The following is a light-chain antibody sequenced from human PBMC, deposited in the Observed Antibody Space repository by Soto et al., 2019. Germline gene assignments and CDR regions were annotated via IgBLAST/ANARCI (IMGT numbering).Light chain of an antibody. V-gene: IGLV1-40*01. CDR3: QSYDSSLSGYV. CDR2: GNS. J-gene: IGLJ1*01. CDR1: SSNIGAGYD. Sequence: QSVLTQPPSVSGAPGQRVTISCTGSSSNIGAGYDVQWYQQLPGTAPKLLIYGNSNRPSGVPDRFSGSKSGTSASLAITGLQAEDQSDYSCQSYDSSLSGYVFGTGTKLTVL.